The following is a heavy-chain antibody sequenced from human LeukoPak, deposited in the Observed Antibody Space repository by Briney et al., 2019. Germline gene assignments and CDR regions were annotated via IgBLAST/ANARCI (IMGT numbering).Heavy chain of an antibody. CDR1: GFTFSHYA. D-gene: IGHD4-23*01. V-gene: IGHV3-64*01. CDR2: ISTNGGIT. J-gene: IGHJ4*02. CDR3: ARDGIQSTVAAFDY. Sequence: GGSLRLSCAASGFTFSHYAMHWVRQAPGKGLEYVSTISTNGGITYYANSVKGRFTISRDNSKNTLYLQMGSLRADDMAVYYCARDGIQSTVAAFDYWGQGTLVTVSS.